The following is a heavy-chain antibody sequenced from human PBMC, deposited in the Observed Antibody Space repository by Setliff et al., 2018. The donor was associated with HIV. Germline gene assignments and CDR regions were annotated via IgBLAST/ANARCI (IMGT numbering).Heavy chain of an antibody. D-gene: IGHD3-3*01. CDR3: ARLGYYNFWSGYWTDY. CDR1: GGSFSGYY. J-gene: IGHJ4*01. V-gene: IGHV4-34*01. CDR2: INHSGST. Sequence: PSETLSLTCAVYGGSFSGYYWSWIRQPPGKGLEWIGEINHSGSTKYNPSLKSRVTISLDMSKNQFSLKLNSVTAADTATYYCARLGYYNFWSGYWTDYWGHGTLVTVSS.